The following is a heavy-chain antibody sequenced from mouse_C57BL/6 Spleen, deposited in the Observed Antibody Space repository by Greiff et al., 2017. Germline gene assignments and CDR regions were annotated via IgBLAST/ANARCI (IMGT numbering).Heavy chain of an antibody. J-gene: IGHJ2*01. V-gene: IGHV5-9-1*02. CDR1: GFTFSSYA. CDR2: ISSGGDYI. Sequence: EVKLMESGAGLVKPGGSLKLSCAASGFTFSSYAMSWVRQTPEKRLEWVAYISSGGDYIYYADTVKGRFTISRDNARNTLYLQMSSLKSEDTAMYYCTRYSSGYGDYWGQGTTLTVAS. D-gene: IGHD3-2*02. CDR3: TRYSSGYGDY.